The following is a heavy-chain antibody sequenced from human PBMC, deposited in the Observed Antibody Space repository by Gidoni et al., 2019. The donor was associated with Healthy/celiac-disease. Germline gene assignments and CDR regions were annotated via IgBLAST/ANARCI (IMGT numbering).Heavy chain of an antibody. CDR1: GGTVSSYI. CDR3: ARVHSGSGYYDSSGDAFDI. Sequence: VQLWQSGAEVNKPGSSVKVSCKASGGTVSSYIICWVRRAPGQGPEWMGRINPILGIANDAQKFQGRVTITADKSTSAAYMELSSLRSEDTAVYYCARVHSGSGYYDSSGDAFDIWGQGTMVTVSS. J-gene: IGHJ3*02. D-gene: IGHD3-22*01. CDR2: INPILGIA. V-gene: IGHV1-69*02.